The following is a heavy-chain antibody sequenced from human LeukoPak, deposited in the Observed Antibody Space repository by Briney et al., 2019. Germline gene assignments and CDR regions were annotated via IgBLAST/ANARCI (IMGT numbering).Heavy chain of an antibody. V-gene: IGHV7-4-1*02. CDR3: ARDFLPGDSSGWYPNNWFDP. D-gene: IGHD6-19*01. CDR2: INTNTGNP. Sequence: ASVKVSCKASGYTFTSYAMNWVRQAPGQGLEWMGWINTNTGNPTYAQGFTGRFVFSLDTSVSTAYLQISSLKAEDTAVYYCARDFLPGDSSGWYPNNWFDPWGQGTLVTVSS. J-gene: IGHJ5*02. CDR1: GYTFTSYA.